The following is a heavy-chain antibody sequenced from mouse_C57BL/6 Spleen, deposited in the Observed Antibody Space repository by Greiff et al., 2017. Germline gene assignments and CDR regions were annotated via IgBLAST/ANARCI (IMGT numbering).Heavy chain of an antibody. V-gene: IGHV1-59*01. CDR1: GYTFTSYW. CDR2: IDPSDSYT. CDR3: AEEGSPFAW. J-gene: IGHJ3*01. D-gene: IGHD6-1*01. Sequence: QVQLQQPGAELVRPGTSVKLSCKASGYTFTSYWMHWVKQRPGQGLEWIGVIDPSDSYTNYNQKFKGKATLTVDTSSSTAYMQLSSLTSEDSAVYYCAEEGSPFAWWGQGTLVTVSA.